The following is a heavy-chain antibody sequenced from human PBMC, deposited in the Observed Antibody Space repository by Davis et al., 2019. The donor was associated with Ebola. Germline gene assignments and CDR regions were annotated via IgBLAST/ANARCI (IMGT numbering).Heavy chain of an antibody. D-gene: IGHD2-15*01. CDR3: AAPSYCSGGSCYSPYYYFGMDV. Sequence: EGSLRLSCAASGFTFSSYAMSWVRQAPGKGLEWVSAISSSGGSTYYADSVKGRFTISRDNSKNTLYLRMNSLRAEDTAIYYCAAPSYCSGGSCYSPYYYFGMDVWGKGTTVTVSS. V-gene: IGHV3-23*01. CDR1: GFTFSSYA. CDR2: ISSSGGST. J-gene: IGHJ6*04.